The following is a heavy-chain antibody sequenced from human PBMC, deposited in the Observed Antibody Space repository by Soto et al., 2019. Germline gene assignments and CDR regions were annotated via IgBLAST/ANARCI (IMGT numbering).Heavy chain of an antibody. D-gene: IGHD3-22*01. J-gene: IGHJ5*02. V-gene: IGHV2-5*02. Sequence: QITLKESGPTLVKPTQTLTLTCTFSGFSLSTSGVGVGWIRQPPGKALEWLALIYWDDDKRYSPSLKSRLTTTKATSKTHVILTMTHMHPVDTATYYCAHSLIGYYYASSGSNWFDPWGQGTLVTVSS. CDR3: AHSLIGYYYASSGSNWFDP. CDR2: IYWDDDK. CDR1: GFSLSTSGVG.